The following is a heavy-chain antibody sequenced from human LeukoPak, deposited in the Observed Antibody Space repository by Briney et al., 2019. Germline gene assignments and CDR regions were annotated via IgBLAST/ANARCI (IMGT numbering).Heavy chain of an antibody. CDR1: GFSFSTYN. Sequence: GGSLRLSCAAYGFSFSTYNMNWDRQAPGKGLEWVSSISSGSNYIYYADSVKGRFTISRDNAKNSLYLQMNSLRADDTAVYYCARVRNYGDYLYYFDYWGQGTLVTVSS. D-gene: IGHD4-17*01. J-gene: IGHJ4*02. CDR2: ISSGSNYI. CDR3: ARVRNYGDYLYYFDY. V-gene: IGHV3-21*01.